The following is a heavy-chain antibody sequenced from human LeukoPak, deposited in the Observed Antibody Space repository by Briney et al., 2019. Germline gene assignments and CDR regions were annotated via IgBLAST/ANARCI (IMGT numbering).Heavy chain of an antibody. CDR1: GFDVTSKY. J-gene: IGHJ4*02. D-gene: IGHD3-16*02. CDR2: IYSAAST. CDR3: AREALSRAAEHDY. V-gene: IGHV3-66*01. Sequence: GGSLRLSCAASGFDVTSKYMTWVRQTPEKGLDWVSVIYSAASTLYAASVKGRFAISRDNAKNSLYLQMNSLGAEDTAVYYCAREALSRAAEHDYWGQGTLVTVSS.